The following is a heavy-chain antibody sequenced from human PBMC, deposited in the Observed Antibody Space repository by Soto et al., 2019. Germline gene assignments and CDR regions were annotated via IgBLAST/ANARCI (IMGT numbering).Heavy chain of an antibody. J-gene: IGHJ6*02. CDR1: GGSFSGYY. V-gene: IGHV4-34*01. CDR3: ARWAGVYCSSPSCYDHGMDV. Sequence: QVQLQQWGAGLLKPSETLSLTCAVYGGSFSGYYWSWIRQPPGKGLEWIGEINHSGSTNYNPSLKSRVIISLATSKNQFSLKLSSVTAADTAVYYCARWAGVYCSSPSCYDHGMDVWGQGTTVTVSS. CDR2: INHSGST. D-gene: IGHD2-2*01.